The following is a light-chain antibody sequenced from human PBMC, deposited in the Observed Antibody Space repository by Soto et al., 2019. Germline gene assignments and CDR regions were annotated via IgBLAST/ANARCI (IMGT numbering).Light chain of an antibody. CDR1: QSVSSN. CDR2: GAS. CDR3: QQYGSSPIT. V-gene: IGKV3-20*01. J-gene: IGKJ5*01. Sequence: EIVLTQSPGTLSLSPGERATLSCRASQSVSSNLAWYQQKPGQAPRLLMYGASSRATGIPDRFRGSGSGTDFTLTISRLAPEDFAVYYCQQYGSSPITFGQGTRLEIK.